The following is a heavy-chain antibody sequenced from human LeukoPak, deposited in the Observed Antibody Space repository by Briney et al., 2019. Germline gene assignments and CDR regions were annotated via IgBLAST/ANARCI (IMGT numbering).Heavy chain of an antibody. D-gene: IGHD2-15*01. V-gene: IGHV3-23*01. J-gene: IGHJ6*02. CDR3: ATASYCRGGSCYVALHHYNCGTDV. CDR2: ISGSGGST. Sequence: QSGGSLRLSCAASGFTFNSYAMSWVRQAPGKGLEWVSAISGSGGSTYYADSVKGRFTISRDNSKNTLYLQMNSMRTEETAVYYCATASYCRGGSCYVALHHYNCGTDVWGQGTTVTVPS. CDR1: GFTFNSYA.